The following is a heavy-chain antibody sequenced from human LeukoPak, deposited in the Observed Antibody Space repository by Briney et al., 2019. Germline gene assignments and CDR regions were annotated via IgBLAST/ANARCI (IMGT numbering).Heavy chain of an antibody. Sequence: PGGSLRLSCAASGFTFDDYTMHWVRQAPGKGLEWVSLISWDGGSTYYADSVKGRFTISRDNSKNSLYLQMNSLRTEDTALYYCAKDMIGGSWGHYFDYWGQGTLVTVSS. CDR1: GFTFDDYT. V-gene: IGHV3-43*01. CDR3: AKDMIGGSWGHYFDY. J-gene: IGHJ4*02. CDR2: ISWDGGST. D-gene: IGHD1-26*01.